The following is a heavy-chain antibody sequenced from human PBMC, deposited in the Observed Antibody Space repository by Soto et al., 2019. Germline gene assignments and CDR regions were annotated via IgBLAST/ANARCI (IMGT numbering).Heavy chain of an antibody. CDR1: GYSFTRYG. V-gene: IGHV1-18*01. D-gene: IGHD3-9*01. Sequence: ASVKVSCKASGYSFTRYGIAWARQAPGQGLEWMGWINTYNGNTNYAQNLQGRVTLTTDTSTSTAYMELRSLRSDDTAVYYCARGGDILTGYHIGLFDYWGQGTLVTVSS. J-gene: IGHJ4*02. CDR2: INTYNGNT. CDR3: ARGGDILTGYHIGLFDY.